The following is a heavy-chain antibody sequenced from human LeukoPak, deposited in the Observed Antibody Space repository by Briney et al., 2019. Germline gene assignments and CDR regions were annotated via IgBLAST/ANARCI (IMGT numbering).Heavy chain of an antibody. D-gene: IGHD6-6*01. J-gene: IGHJ5*02. CDR1: GVSISSYY. Sequence: PSETLSLTCTVSGVSISSYYWSWIRQPPGKGLEWIGYIYTSGSTNYNPSLKSRVTISVDTSKNQFSLKLSSVTAADTAVYYCAGSAARRGWFDPWGQGTLVTVSS. V-gene: IGHV4-4*09. CDR3: AGSAARRGWFDP. CDR2: IYTSGST.